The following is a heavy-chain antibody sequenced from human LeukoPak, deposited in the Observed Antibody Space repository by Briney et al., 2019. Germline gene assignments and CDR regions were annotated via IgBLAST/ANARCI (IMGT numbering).Heavy chain of an antibody. CDR1: GGSISSYY. V-gene: IGHV4-59*01. D-gene: IGHD3-22*01. CDR3: ARVFYDSSGYLFDY. Sequence: SETLSLTCTVSGGSISSYYWSWLRQPPGKGLEWIGYIYYSGSTNYNPSLKSRVTISVDTSKNQFSLKLSSVTAADTAVYYCARVFYDSSGYLFDYWGQGTLVTVSS. J-gene: IGHJ4*02. CDR2: IYYSGST.